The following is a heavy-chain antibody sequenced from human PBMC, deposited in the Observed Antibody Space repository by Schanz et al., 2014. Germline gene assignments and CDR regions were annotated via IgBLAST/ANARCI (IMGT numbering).Heavy chain of an antibody. V-gene: IGHV3-30*18. D-gene: IGHD2-2*01. CDR1: GFTISSYS. J-gene: IGHJ4*02. CDR3: AKDSTHIDIVLVPTAIDY. CDR2: MSYDGSIK. Sequence: VHLVESGGGLVKRGGSLRLSCAASGFTISSYSMNWVRQAPGKGLEWVAAMSYDGSIKYYGDSVKGRFTISRDNSKNTLYLHMIALRSEDTAVYYCAKDSTHIDIVLVPTAIDYWGQGTLVTVSS.